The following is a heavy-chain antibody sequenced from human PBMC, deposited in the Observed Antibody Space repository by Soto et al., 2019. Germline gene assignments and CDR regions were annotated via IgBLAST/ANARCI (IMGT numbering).Heavy chain of an antibody. CDR1: GGSISSYY. Sequence: SETLSLTCTVSGGSISSYYWSWIRQPPGKGLEWIGYIYYSGSTNYNPSLKSRVTISVDTSKNQFSLKLSSVTAADTAVYYCAKLASFWPCGNYYDLLSFSAQRTTV. D-gene: IGHD3-3*02. CDR3: AKLASFWPCGNYYDLLSF. J-gene: IGHJ6*02. V-gene: IGHV4-59*01. CDR2: IYYSGST.